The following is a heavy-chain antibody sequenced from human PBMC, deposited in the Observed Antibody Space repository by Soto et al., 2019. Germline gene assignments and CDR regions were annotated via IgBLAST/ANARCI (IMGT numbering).Heavy chain of an antibody. J-gene: IGHJ4*02. D-gene: IGHD1-26*01. CDR3: ARDGEPGGGRGSYYDY. CDR1: GGSISSYY. Sequence: SETLSLTCTVSGGSISSYYWSWIRQPPGKGLEWIGYIYYSGSTNYNPSLKSRVTISVDTSKNQFSLKLSSVTAADTAVYYCARDGEPGGGRGSYYDYGGQGTRVTVSS. V-gene: IGHV4-59*01. CDR2: IYYSGST.